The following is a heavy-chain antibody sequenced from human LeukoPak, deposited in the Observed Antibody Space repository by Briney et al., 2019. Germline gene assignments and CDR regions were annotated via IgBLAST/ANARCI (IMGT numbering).Heavy chain of an antibody. V-gene: IGHV4-34*01. CDR3: ARVWRRSSSSWYSGYFDY. Sequence: SETLSLTCAVYGGSFSGYYWSWIRQPPGKGLEWIGEINHSGSTNYNPSLKSRVTISVDTSKNQFSLKLSSVTAVDTAVYYCARVWRRSSSSWYSGYFDYWGQGTLVTVSS. J-gene: IGHJ4*02. CDR1: GGSFSGYY. CDR2: INHSGST. D-gene: IGHD6-13*01.